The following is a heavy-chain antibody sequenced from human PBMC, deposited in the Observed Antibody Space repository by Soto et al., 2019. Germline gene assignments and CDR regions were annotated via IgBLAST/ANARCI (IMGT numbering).Heavy chain of an antibody. CDR1: GYTFTDFG. CDR2: ISPYNGDT. J-gene: IGHJ4*02. Sequence: GASVKVSCKTSGYTFTDFGISWVRQAPGQGLEWMGWISPYNGDTKYTQKLQGRVTMTTDTSTGTAYMELRSLRSDDTAVYYCAREYCSGGSCYGVDYWGQGTLVTVPQ. CDR3: AREYCSGGSCYGVDY. V-gene: IGHV1-18*01. D-gene: IGHD2-15*01.